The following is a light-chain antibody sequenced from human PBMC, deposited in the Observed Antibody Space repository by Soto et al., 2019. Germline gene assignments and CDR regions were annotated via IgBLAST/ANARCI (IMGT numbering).Light chain of an antibody. J-gene: IGKJ4*01. CDR3: QQSYSTPPT. CDR1: QSISSY. CDR2: AAS. V-gene: IGKV1-39*01. Sequence: DIQMTQSPSSLSASVGARVTITCRASQSISSYLNWYQQKPGKAPKLLIYAASSLQSGVPSRFSGSGSGTDFTLTISRLQPEDYATYYCQQSYSTPPTFGGGTNVEIK.